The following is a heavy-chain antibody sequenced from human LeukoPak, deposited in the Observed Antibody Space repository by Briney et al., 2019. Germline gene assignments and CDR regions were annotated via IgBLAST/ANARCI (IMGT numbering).Heavy chain of an antibody. J-gene: IGHJ4*02. CDR1: GFTFSSYA. Sequence: GGSLRLSCAASGFTFSSYAMSWVRQAPAKGLEWVSAISGSGGFTYFADSVKGRLTISRDNSKNTLYLQMNSLRANDTAVYYCAKTPLAVAPGDYFVYGGKGTLFTVS. CDR3: AKTPLAVAPGDYFVY. CDR2: ISGSGGFT. D-gene: IGHD6-19*01. V-gene: IGHV3-23*01.